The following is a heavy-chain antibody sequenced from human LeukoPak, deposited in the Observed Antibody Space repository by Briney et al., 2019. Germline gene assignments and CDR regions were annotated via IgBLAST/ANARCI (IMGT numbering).Heavy chain of an antibody. CDR2: ISGSGGST. Sequence: PGGSLRLSCAASGFTFSSYGMSWVRQAPGKGLEWVSAISGSGGSTYYADSVKGRFTISRDNSKNTLYLQMNSLRAEDTAVYYCANPSRTAYSMQPIDYWGQGTLVTVSS. CDR3: ANPSRTAYSMQPIDY. V-gene: IGHV3-23*01. J-gene: IGHJ4*02. CDR1: GFTFSSYG. D-gene: IGHD3-16*01.